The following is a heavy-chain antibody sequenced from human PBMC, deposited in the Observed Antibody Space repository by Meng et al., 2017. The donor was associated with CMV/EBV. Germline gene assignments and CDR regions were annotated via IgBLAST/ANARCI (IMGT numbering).Heavy chain of an antibody. J-gene: IGHJ5*02. V-gene: IGHV4-4*07. CDR3: ARSMVVAGDWFDP. CDR1: GGSISSYY. Sequence: VRLQTPALAMVKPPDTLSTTCTVSGGSISSYYWSWIRQPAGKGLEWIGRIYTSGSTNYNPSLKNRVTMSVDTSKNQFSLKLSSVTAADTAVYYCARSMVVAGDWFDPWGQGTLVTVSS. D-gene: IGHD2-15*01. CDR2: IYTSGST.